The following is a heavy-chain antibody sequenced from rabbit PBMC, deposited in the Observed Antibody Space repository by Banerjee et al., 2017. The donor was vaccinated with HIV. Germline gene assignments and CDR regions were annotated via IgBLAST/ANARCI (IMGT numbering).Heavy chain of an antibody. Sequence: QQQLVESGGGLVKPGASLTLTCKASGFTISSSYWIFWVRQAPGKGLEWSACMNTGGGGTTYYASWAKGRFTISKPSSTTVTLQMTSLTAADTATYFCARDHAATYYTGYYFILWGQGTLVTVS. CDR1: GFTISSSYW. J-gene: IGHJ4*01. V-gene: IGHV1S45*01. D-gene: IGHD8-1*01. CDR2: MNTGGGGTT. CDR3: ARDHAATYYTGYYFIL.